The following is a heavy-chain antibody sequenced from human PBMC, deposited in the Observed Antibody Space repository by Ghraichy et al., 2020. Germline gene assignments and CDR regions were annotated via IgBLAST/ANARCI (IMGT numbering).Heavy chain of an antibody. Sequence: GGSLRLSCAASGFTFSSYAMNWVRQAPGKGLEWVSVISGSGGSTYYTDSVKGRFTISRDNSKNMLNLQMNSLRAEDTAVYYCARRVPYSEFWNGYFDYWGQGTLVTVSS. CDR2: ISGSGGST. CDR1: GFTFSSYA. D-gene: IGHD3-3*01. V-gene: IGHV3-23*01. J-gene: IGHJ4*02. CDR3: ARRVPYSEFWNGYFDY.